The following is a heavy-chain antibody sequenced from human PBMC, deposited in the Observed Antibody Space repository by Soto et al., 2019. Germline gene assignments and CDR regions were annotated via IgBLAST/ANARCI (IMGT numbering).Heavy chain of an antibody. V-gene: IGHV1-69*01. CDR3: AREGASGSHIGY. D-gene: IGHD3-22*01. CDR1: GGTFSSYA. CDR2: IIPIFGTA. Sequence: QVPLVQSGAEVKKPGSSVKVSCKASGGTFSSYAISWVQQAPGQGLEWMGGIIPIFGTANYAQKFQGRVTITADESTSTAYMELSSLRSEDTAVYYCAREGASGSHIGYWGQGTLVTVSS. J-gene: IGHJ4*02.